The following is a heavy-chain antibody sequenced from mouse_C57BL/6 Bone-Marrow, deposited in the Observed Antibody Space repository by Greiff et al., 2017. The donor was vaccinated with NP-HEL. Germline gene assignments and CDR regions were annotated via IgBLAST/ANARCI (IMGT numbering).Heavy chain of an antibody. CDR1: GYTFTSYW. Sequence: VQLQQSGAELVMPGASVKLSCKASGYTFTSYWMHWVKQRPGQGLEWIGEIDPSDSYTNYNQKFKGKSTLTVDKSSSTAYMQLSSLTSEDSAVYYCAREDYGNYDYWGQGTTLTVSS. J-gene: IGHJ2*01. CDR2: IDPSDSYT. CDR3: AREDYGNYDY. V-gene: IGHV1-69*01. D-gene: IGHD2-1*01.